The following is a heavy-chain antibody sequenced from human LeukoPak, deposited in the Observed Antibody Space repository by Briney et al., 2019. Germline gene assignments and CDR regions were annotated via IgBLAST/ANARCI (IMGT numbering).Heavy chain of an antibody. CDR2: IYPGNSDT. J-gene: IGHJ6*02. Sequence: GESLKISCKGSGYSFSTYWIGWVRQMPGKGLEWMGIIYPGNSDTGYSPTFQGQVTISADKSISTAYLQWSSLKAPDTAMYYCARRAYCSGDCTRHYSYYYSMDVWGQGTTVTVSS. CDR3: ARRAYCSGDCTRHYSYYYSMDV. CDR1: GYSFSTYW. V-gene: IGHV5-51*01. D-gene: IGHD2-21*02.